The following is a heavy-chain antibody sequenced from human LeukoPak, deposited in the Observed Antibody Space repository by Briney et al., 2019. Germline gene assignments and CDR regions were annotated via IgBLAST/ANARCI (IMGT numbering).Heavy chain of an antibody. D-gene: IGHD3-16*01. J-gene: IGHJ6*02. Sequence: GASVKVSCKASGGTFSSYAISRVRQAPGQGLEWMGGIIPIFGTANYAQKFQGRVTITADESTSTAYMELSSLRSEDTAVYYCARDFGEDGAYGMDVWGQGTTVTVSS. CDR1: GGTFSSYA. CDR2: IIPIFGTA. CDR3: ARDFGEDGAYGMDV. V-gene: IGHV1-69*13.